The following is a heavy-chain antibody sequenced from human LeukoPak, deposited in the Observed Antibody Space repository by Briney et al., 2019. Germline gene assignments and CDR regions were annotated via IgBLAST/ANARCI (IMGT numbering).Heavy chain of an antibody. CDR1: GYTFTSYD. D-gene: IGHD3-22*01. CDR3: ARGVPHYYDSSGYLAPRLVDY. Sequence: ASVKVSCKASGYTFTSYDIAWVRQAPGQGLEWMAWISAYNGDTNYAQKLQGRVTMTTDTSTSTAYMELTSLNSDDTAVYYCARGVPHYYDSSGYLAPRLVDYWGQGTLVTVSS. J-gene: IGHJ4*02. CDR2: ISAYNGDT. V-gene: IGHV1-18*01.